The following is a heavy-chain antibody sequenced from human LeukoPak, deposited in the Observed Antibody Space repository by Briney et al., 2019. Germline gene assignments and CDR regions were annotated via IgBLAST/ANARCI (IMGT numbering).Heavy chain of an antibody. V-gene: IGHV3-23*01. J-gene: IGHJ4*02. D-gene: IGHD5-18*01. CDR3: AKEGGYSYGAPLTY. Sequence: GSLRLSCAASGFTFSSYAMSWVRQAPGKGLEWVSTISGSGGSTYYADSVKGRFTISRDNSKNTLYVQMNSLRAEDTAVYYCAKEGGYSYGAPLTYWGQGTLVTVSS. CDR1: GFTFSSYA. CDR2: ISGSGGST.